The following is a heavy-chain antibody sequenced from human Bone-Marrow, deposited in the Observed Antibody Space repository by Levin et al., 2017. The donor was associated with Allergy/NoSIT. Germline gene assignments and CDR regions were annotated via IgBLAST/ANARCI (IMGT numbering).Heavy chain of an antibody. Sequence: LSLPCAASGFPFNDYTMHWVRQAPQRGLEWVSLISWDASTTYYADSVRGRFTISRDNSKNALYLQMNSLTTEDTALYYCAKDLSPRIAVTGNIEYWGQGTLVTVSS. CDR3: AKDLSPRIAVTGNIEY. CDR2: ISWDASTT. D-gene: IGHD6-19*01. V-gene: IGHV3-43*01. J-gene: IGHJ4*02. CDR1: GFPFNDYT.